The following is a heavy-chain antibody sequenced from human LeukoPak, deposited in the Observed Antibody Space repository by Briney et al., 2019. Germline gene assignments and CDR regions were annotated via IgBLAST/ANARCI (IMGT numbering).Heavy chain of an antibody. V-gene: IGHV1-69*04. Sequence: GASVKVSCKASGGTFSSYAISWVRQAPGQGLEWMGRIIPILGIANYAQKFQGRVTMTTDTSTSTAYMELRSLRSDDTAVYYCARDPVRYFDWLLSPSLDYWGQGTLVTVSS. D-gene: IGHD3-9*01. CDR2: IIPILGIA. J-gene: IGHJ4*02. CDR3: ARDPVRYFDWLLSPSLDY. CDR1: GGTFSSYA.